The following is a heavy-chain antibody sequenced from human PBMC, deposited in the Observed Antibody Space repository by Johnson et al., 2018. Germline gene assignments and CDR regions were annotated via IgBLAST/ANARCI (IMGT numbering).Heavy chain of an antibody. CDR1: GYSFSNYW. CDR2: IYPGDSET. V-gene: IGHV5-51*01. CDR3: ARGSGYCSGGRVCRGYYDMDV. Sequence: EVQLVESGAEVKEPGESLIIACKGSGYSFSNYWIGWVRQMPGKGLEWMGIIYPGDSETRYSPSFRGQVILSVDKSTTTAYLHWSSLKASDTAMYYCARGSGYCSGGRVCRGYYDMDVWGQGTTVIVSS. J-gene: IGHJ6*03. D-gene: IGHD2-15*01.